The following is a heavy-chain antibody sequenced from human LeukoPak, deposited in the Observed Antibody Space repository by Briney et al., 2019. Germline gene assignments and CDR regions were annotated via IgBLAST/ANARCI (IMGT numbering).Heavy chain of an antibody. CDR3: AKHLTIFGGIFDY. D-gene: IGHD3-3*01. V-gene: IGHV3-23*01. Sequence: SGGSLRLSCAASGFTFSSYAMSWVRQAPGKGLEWVSAISGSGGSTYYADSVKGRFTISRDNSKNTLYLQMNSLRAEDTAVYYCAKHLTIFGGIFDYWGQGTLVTVSS. CDR1: GFTFSSYA. CDR2: ISGSGGST. J-gene: IGHJ4*02.